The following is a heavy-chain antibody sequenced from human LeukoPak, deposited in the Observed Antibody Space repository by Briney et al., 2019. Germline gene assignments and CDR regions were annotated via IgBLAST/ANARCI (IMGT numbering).Heavy chain of an antibody. CDR3: ARITGTHHRHLDY. Sequence: ASVKVSCKASGYTFTNYGITWVRQAPGQGLEWMGRIIPILGIANYAQKFQGRVTITADKSTSTAYMELSSLRSEDTAVYYCARITGTHHRHLDYWGQGTLVTVSS. J-gene: IGHJ4*02. CDR2: IIPILGIA. V-gene: IGHV1-69*04. D-gene: IGHD1-7*01. CDR1: GYTFTNYG.